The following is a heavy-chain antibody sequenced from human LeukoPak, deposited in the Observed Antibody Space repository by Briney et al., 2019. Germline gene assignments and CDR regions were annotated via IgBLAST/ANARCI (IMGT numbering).Heavy chain of an antibody. CDR2: ISGYSTNT. J-gene: IGHJ4*02. Sequence: ASVKISCKASGYTFNRNGIIWVRQAPGQGLEWMGWISGYSTNTKYAQKVQARITMTSDASSSTVYMELTCLTSDDTAVYYCAKAGRGTYYYFDYWGQGTLVTVSS. CDR3: AKAGRGTYYYFDY. V-gene: IGHV1-18*01. CDR1: GYTFNRNG. D-gene: IGHD1-26*01.